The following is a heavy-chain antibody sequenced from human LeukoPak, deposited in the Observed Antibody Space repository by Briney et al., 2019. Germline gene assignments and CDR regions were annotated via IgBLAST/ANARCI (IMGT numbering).Heavy chain of an antibody. CDR3: TRKRKGAYDFDY. J-gene: IGHJ4*02. CDR1: GGSISSYY. CDR2: IYTSGST. D-gene: IGHD3-16*01. Sequence: SETLSLTCTVSGGSISSYYWSWIWQPAGKGLEWIGRIYTSGSTNYNPSLKSRVTMSVDTSNNQFSLKLSSVTAAGTAVYYCTRKRKGAYDFDYWGQGTLVTVSS. V-gene: IGHV4-4*07.